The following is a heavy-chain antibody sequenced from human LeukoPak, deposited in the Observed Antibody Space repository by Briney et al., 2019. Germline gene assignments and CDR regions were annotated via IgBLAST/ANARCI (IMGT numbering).Heavy chain of an antibody. CDR3: TTRRRGSGSYYNFDY. CDR1: GFTFSNAW. CDR2: IKSKTDGGTT. Sequence: GGSLRLSCAASGFTFSNAWMGWVRQAPGKGLEWVGRIKSKTDGGTTDYAEPVKVRFTISRDDSKNTLYLQMNSLKTEDTAVYYCTTRRRGSGSYYNFDYWGQGTLVTVSS. J-gene: IGHJ4*02. V-gene: IGHV3-15*01. D-gene: IGHD3-10*01.